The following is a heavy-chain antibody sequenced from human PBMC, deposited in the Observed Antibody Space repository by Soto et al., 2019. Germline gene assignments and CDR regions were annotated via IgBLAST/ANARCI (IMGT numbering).Heavy chain of an antibody. D-gene: IGHD2-21*02. CDR1: GGSVSSGSYY. V-gene: IGHV4-61*01. Sequence: QVQLQESGPGLVKPSETLSLTCTVSGGSVSSGSYYWSWIRQPPGKGLEWSGYIYYSGSTNYNPSLQRRVTISVDTSKNQFSLKLSSVTAADTAVYYCARALYCGGDCYPYYFDYWGQGTLVTVSS. CDR2: IYYSGST. J-gene: IGHJ4*02. CDR3: ARALYCGGDCYPYYFDY.